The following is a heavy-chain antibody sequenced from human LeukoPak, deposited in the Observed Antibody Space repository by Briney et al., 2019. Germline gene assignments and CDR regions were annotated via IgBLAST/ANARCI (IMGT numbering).Heavy chain of an antibody. V-gene: IGHV3-53*01. Sequence: GGSLRLSCAASGFTVSSNYMSWVRQAPGKGLEWVSIIYSGGSTFYADSVKGRFTISRDNAKNSLYLQMYSLRAEDTAVYYCARDLNWNYGVHAFDIWGQGTMVTVSS. D-gene: IGHD1-7*01. CDR2: IYSGGST. CDR3: ARDLNWNYGVHAFDI. CDR1: GFTVSSNY. J-gene: IGHJ3*02.